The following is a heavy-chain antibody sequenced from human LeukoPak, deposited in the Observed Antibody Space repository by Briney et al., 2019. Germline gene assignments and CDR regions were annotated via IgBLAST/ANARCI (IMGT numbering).Heavy chain of an antibody. CDR1: GGTFSSYA. J-gene: IGHJ4*02. D-gene: IGHD2-2*01. Sequence: ASVKVSCKASGGTFSSYAISWVRQAPGQGLEWMGGIIPIFGTANYAQKFQGRVTITADESTSTAYMELSSLRSEDTAVYYCARDQWGTCSSTSCYEEFDYWGQGTLVTVSS. CDR3: ARDQWGTCSSTSCYEEFDY. V-gene: IGHV1-69*13. CDR2: IIPIFGTA.